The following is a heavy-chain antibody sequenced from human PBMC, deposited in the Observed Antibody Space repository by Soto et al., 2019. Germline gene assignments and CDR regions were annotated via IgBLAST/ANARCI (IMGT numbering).Heavy chain of an antibody. D-gene: IGHD3-3*01. CDR3: ALLLASPETYYFDY. CDR2: IYYSGST. V-gene: IGHV4-30-4*01. CDR1: GGSISTADYY. J-gene: IGHJ4*02. Sequence: SETLSLTCTVSGGSISTADYYWSWIRQPPGKALEWIGYIYYSGSTYYNPSLKSRLTMSVDTSKNQFSLKLTSVTAADKAVYYCALLLASPETYYFDYWGKGTLVTVSS.